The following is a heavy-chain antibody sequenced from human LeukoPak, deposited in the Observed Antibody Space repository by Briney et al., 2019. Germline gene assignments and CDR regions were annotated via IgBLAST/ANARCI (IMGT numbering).Heavy chain of an antibody. V-gene: IGHV1-18*01. Sequence: GSVKVSCKASGYTFTSYGMSGVRQAPGQGLEWMGWISAYNGNTNYAQKLQGRVTMTTDTSTSTASMELRSLRSDDPAVYYCARTVWSTEGRCDPWGQGTLVTVSS. CDR1: GYTFTSYG. D-gene: IGHD2-21*01. CDR3: ARTVWSTEGRCDP. CDR2: ISAYNGNT. J-gene: IGHJ5*02.